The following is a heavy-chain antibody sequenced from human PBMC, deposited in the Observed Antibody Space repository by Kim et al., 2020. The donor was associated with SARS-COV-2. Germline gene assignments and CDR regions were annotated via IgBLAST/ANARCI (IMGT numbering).Heavy chain of an antibody. J-gene: IGHJ3*02. Sequence: DSVKGQFTISRDNSKNTLYLQMNSLRAEDTAVYYCARDSRGYYRYDAFDIWGQGTMVTVSS. V-gene: IGHV3-30*07. CDR3: ARDSRGYYRYDAFDI. D-gene: IGHD3-22*01.